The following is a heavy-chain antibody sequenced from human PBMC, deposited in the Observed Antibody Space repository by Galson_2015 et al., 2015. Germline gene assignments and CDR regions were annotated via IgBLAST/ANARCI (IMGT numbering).Heavy chain of an antibody. Sequence: SVKVSCKASGFTFTSSAVQWVRQARGQRLEWIGWIVVGSGNTNYAQKFQERVTLTRDMSTSTAYMELSSLTSEDTAVYYCAAGSLNTYHYYYYMDVWGKGTTVTVS. V-gene: IGHV1-58*01. CDR2: IVVGSGNT. D-gene: IGHD2-2*02. CDR3: AAGSLNTYHYYYYMDV. J-gene: IGHJ6*03. CDR1: GFTFTSSA.